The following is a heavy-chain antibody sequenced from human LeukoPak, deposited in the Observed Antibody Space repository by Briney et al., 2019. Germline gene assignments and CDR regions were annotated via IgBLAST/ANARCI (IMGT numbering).Heavy chain of an antibody. J-gene: IGHJ4*02. CDR2: IRSKAYGGTT. D-gene: IGHD1-14*01. V-gene: IGHV3-49*04. CDR1: GFTFGDYA. Sequence: PGRSLRLSCTASGFTFGDYAMSWVRQAPGKGLGWVGFIRSKAYGGTTEYAASVKGRFTISRDDSKSIAYLQMNSLKTEDTAVYYCTRDRTATSRWGQGTLVTVSS. CDR3: TRDRTATSR.